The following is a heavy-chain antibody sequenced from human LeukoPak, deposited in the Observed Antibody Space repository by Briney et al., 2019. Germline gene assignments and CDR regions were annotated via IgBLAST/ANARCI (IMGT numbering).Heavy chain of an antibody. Sequence: PSETLSLTCAVYGGSFSGYYWSWIRQPPGKGLEWIGEINHSGSTNYNPSLKSRVTISVDTSKNQFSLKLSSVTAADTAVYYCARLTLTGSPNWGQGTLVTVSS. J-gene: IGHJ4*02. D-gene: IGHD7-27*01. CDR1: GGSFSGYY. CDR2: INHSGST. V-gene: IGHV4-34*01. CDR3: ARLTLTGSPN.